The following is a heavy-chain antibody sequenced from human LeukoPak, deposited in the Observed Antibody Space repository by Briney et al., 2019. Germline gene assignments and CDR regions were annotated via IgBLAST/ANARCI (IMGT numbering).Heavy chain of an antibody. D-gene: IGHD1-26*01. Sequence: GGSLRLSCAASGFTFSSYSMNWVRQAPGKGLEWVSSISSSSSYIYYADSVKGRFTISRDNARNSLYLQMNSLRAEDTAVYYCARDLIGGSYYQDISYAFDIWGQGTMVTVSS. CDR3: ARDLIGGSYYQDISYAFDI. V-gene: IGHV3-21*01. CDR2: ISSSSSYI. CDR1: GFTFSSYS. J-gene: IGHJ3*02.